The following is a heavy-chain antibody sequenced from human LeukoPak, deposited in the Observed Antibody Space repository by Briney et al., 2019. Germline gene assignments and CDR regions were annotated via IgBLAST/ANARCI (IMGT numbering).Heavy chain of an antibody. CDR2: IIPIFGTA. Sequence: ASVKVSCKASGGTFSSYAISWVRQAPGQGLEWMGGIIPIFGTANYAQKFQGRVTITADESTSTAYMELSSLRSEATAVYYCARERKEGDFDYWGQGTLVTVSS. CDR1: GGTFSSYA. CDR3: ARERKEGDFDY. V-gene: IGHV1-69*13. J-gene: IGHJ4*02.